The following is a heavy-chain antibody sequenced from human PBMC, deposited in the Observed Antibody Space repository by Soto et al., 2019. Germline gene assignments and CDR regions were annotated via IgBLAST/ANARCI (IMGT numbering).Heavy chain of an antibody. V-gene: IGHV1-69*13. CDR1: GGTFSSYA. D-gene: IGHD2-2*03. Sequence: SVKVSCKASGGTFSSYAISWVRQAPGQGLEWMGGIIPIFGTANYAQKFQGRVTITADESTSTAYMELSSLRSEDTAVYYCASGYCISTSCYSYYYYGMDVWGQGTTVTVS. J-gene: IGHJ6*02. CDR3: ASGYCISTSCYSYYYYGMDV. CDR2: IIPIFGTA.